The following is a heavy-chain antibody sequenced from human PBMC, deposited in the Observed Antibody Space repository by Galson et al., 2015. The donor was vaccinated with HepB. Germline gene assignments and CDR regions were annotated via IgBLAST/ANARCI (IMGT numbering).Heavy chain of an antibody. CDR1: GGAFSKYA. CDR3: ARNGVPYDVLSGNYYHMDV. CDR2: ITATYATA. Sequence: SCKASGGAFSKYALIWVRQAPGQGLEWMGGITATYATADYAQKFQGRVTITADEFTSTSYMELRSLRSEDTAVYYCARNGVPYDVLSGNYYHMDVWGRGTTVTVSS. J-gene: IGHJ6*03. V-gene: IGHV1-69*01. D-gene: IGHD3-9*01.